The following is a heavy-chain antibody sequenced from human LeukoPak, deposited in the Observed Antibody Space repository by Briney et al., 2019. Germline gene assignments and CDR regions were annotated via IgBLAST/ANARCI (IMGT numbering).Heavy chain of an antibody. CDR2: LHHRGST. V-gene: IGHV4-38-2*02. J-gene: IGHJ4*02. Sequence: PSETLSLTCTVSGYSITDGYYWGWIRQPPGKGLEWIGSLHHRGSTYYNPSLKSRVTISVDTFKDQFSLKLSSVTAADTAVYYCARQGLWFGELFFYWGQGTLVTVSP. D-gene: IGHD3-10*01. CDR1: GYSITDGYY. CDR3: ARQGLWFGELFFY.